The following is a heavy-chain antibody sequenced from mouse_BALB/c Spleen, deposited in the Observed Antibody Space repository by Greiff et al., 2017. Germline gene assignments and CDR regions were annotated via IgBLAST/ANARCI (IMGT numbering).Heavy chain of an antibody. D-gene: IGHD2-3*01. J-gene: IGHJ2*01. CDR3: VRDRGGYYVFDY. CDR1: GFTFNTNA. Sequence: EVQLVETGGGLVQPKGSLKLSCAASGFTFNTNAMNWVRQAPGKGLEWVARIRSKSNNYATYYADSVKDRFTISRDDSQSMLYLQMNNLKTEDTAMYYCVRDRGGYYVFDYWGQGTTLTVSS. V-gene: IGHV10S3*01. CDR2: IRSKSNNYAT.